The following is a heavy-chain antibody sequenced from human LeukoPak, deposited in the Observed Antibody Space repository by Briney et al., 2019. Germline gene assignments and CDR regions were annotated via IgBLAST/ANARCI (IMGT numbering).Heavy chain of an antibody. J-gene: IGHJ4*02. V-gene: IGHV3-33*01. CDR2: IWEDGSNK. CDR1: GFNFSTYG. D-gene: IGHD3-10*01. CDR3: VRDLSDGDGHPSYYDK. Sequence: RGGSLRLSCAASGFNFSTYGMHWVRQAPGKGLEWVAVIWEDGSNKYYGDSVKGRFTISRDSSKNTLSLQMNSLRAEDTAVYYCVRDLSDGDGHPSYYDKWGQGTLVTVSS.